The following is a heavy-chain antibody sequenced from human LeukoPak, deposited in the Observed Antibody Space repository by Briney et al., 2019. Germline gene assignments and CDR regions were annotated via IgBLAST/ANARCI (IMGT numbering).Heavy chain of an antibody. Sequence: PSETLSLTCTVSGFTISSYYRSWIRQPPGKGLEWIGYIYYSGSTNYNPSLKSRVTISIDTSKNQFSLKLSSVTAADTAVYFCARQVRTTVHFDPWGQGTLVTVSS. CDR3: ARQVRTTVHFDP. D-gene: IGHD4-17*01. J-gene: IGHJ5*02. CDR1: GFTISSYY. V-gene: IGHV4-59*01. CDR2: IYYSGST.